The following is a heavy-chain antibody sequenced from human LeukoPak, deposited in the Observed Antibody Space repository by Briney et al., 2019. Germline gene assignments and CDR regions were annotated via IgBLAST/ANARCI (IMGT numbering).Heavy chain of an antibody. CDR2: IYSSGNT. CDR1: GGSISSYY. D-gene: IGHD3-10*01. Sequence: SEALSLTCTVSGGSISSYYWTWIRQPAGKGLEWIGRIYSSGNTNYNPSLKSRVSMSVDTSKNQFSLKLSSVTAADTAVYYCTRDMGSYYGHWGQGTLVTVSS. J-gene: IGHJ4*02. V-gene: IGHV4-4*07. CDR3: TRDMGSYYGH.